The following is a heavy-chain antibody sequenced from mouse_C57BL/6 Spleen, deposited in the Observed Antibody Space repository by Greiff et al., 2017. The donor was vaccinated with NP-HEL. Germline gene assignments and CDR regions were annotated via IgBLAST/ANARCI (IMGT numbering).Heavy chain of an antibody. D-gene: IGHD2-4*01. Sequence: EVQLHQSGPELVKPGASVKISCKASGYTFTDYYMNWVKQSHGKSLEWIGDINPNNGGTSYNQKFKGKATLTVDKYSSTAYMELRSLTSEDSAVYYCARLDDYDAAFDYWGQGTTLTVSS. CDR2: INPNNGGT. J-gene: IGHJ2*01. V-gene: IGHV1-26*01. CDR3: ARLDDYDAAFDY. CDR1: GYTFTDYY.